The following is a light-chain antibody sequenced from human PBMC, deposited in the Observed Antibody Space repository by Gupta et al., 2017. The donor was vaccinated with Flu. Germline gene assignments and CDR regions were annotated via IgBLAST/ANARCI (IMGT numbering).Light chain of an antibody. J-gene: IGKJ1*01. CDR2: GAS. V-gene: IGKV3-15*01. CDR3: QQYNNWWT. CDR1: QSVDSN. Sequence: EKVMTQSPATLSVSPGERATLSCRASQSVDSNLAWYQKKPGQAPMLIIYGASTRATGIPDRFSGSGSGTEFTLTISSLQSEDFAVYYCQQYNNWWTFGQGTKVEIK.